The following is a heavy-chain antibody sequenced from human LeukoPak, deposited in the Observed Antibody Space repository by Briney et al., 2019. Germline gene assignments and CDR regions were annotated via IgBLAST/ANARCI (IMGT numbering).Heavy chain of an antibody. J-gene: IGHJ4*02. V-gene: IGHV3-23*01. CDR2: INGGGDIT. D-gene: IGHD6-13*01. CDR1: GYSFDSYA. Sequence: GGSLRLSCAGSGYSFDSYAMTWVRQAPGKGLEWVSSINGGGDITYYAESVKSRFTVSRDNSKNTLFLQMNSLRAEDTAVFYCAKRYGDSTGWFFDFWGQGSLVTVSS. CDR3: AKRYGDSTGWFFDF.